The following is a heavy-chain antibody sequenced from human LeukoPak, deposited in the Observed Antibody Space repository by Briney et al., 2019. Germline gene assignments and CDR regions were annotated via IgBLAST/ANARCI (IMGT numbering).Heavy chain of an antibody. V-gene: IGHV3-30*03. CDR3: ARDRGSVVGQPTFLDY. CDR2: ISYDGSNK. J-gene: IGHJ4*02. CDR1: GFTFSSYG. D-gene: IGHD3-3*02. Sequence: GGSLRLSCAASGFTFSSYGMHWVRQAPGKGLEWVAVISYDGSNKYYADSVKGRSTISRDNPKNTLNLQMNSLSLEDTAVYYCARDRGSVVGQPTFLDYWGQGTLVTVSS.